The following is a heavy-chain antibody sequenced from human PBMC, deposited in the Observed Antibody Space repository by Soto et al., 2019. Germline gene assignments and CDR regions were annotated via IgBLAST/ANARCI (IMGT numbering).Heavy chain of an antibody. V-gene: IGHV3-23*01. J-gene: IGHJ4*02. D-gene: IGHD7-27*01. CDR2: ITGSASGSKT. CDR1: GFTFSAYA. CDR3: ARETMPTIRLGFDY. Sequence: EVQLLESGGGLVQPGESLTLSCAASGFTFSAYAVNWVRQAPGKGLEWVSTITGSASGSKTYYADSVKGRFTISRDNSRSTLDLQMDSLRAEDTAMYFCARETMPTIRLGFDYWGQGTLVTVSS.